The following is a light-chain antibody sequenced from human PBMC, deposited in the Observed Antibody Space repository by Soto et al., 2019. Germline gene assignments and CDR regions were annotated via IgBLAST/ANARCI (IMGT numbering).Light chain of an antibody. CDR1: QSIISY. V-gene: IGKV1-39*01. J-gene: IGKJ1*01. Sequence: DIQMTQSPSSLSASVGDRDTITCRASQSIISYLNWYQQKPGKAPKLLIYAASSLQSGVPSRFSGSGSGTDFTLTISSLQPEDFATYYCQQSYSTPRTFGQGTKV. CDR2: AAS. CDR3: QQSYSTPRT.